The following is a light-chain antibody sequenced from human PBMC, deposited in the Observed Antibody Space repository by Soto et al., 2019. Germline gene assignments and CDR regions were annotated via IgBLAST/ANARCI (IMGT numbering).Light chain of an antibody. CDR1: QTIRRW. Sequence: DIQMTQSPSTLSASVGDTVTITCRASQTIRRWLAWNQQKPGKAPRLLIYTAPTLESGVPSRFSASGSGTEFTLTISSRHPDDFATYYCQEYNNYWTFGQGTKVEVK. CDR2: TAP. J-gene: IGKJ1*01. V-gene: IGKV1-5*01. CDR3: QEYNNYWT.